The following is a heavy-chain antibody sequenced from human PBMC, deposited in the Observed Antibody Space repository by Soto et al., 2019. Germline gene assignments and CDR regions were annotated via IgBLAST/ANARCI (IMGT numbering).Heavy chain of an antibody. CDR2: IHYSGST. Sequence: SETLSLTCTVSGGSISGHYWSWIRQPPGKGLEWMGYIHYSGSTNYNPSLKSRVTISVDTSKNQFSLKLTSVTAADTAVYFCATGGWYNSDWGQGSLVTVSS. J-gene: IGHJ4*02. D-gene: IGHD6-19*01. V-gene: IGHV4-59*11. CDR3: ATGGWYNSD. CDR1: GGSISGHY.